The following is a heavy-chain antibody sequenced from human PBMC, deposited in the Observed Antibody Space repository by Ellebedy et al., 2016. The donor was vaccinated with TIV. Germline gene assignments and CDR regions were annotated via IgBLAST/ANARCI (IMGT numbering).Heavy chain of an antibody. Sequence: ASVKVSXXASGYTFTSYGISWVRQAPGQGLEWMGWISIYNGNTNYAQKLQGRVTMTTDTSTSTAYMELRSLKSDDTAVYYCARDIAYRSSSERFDYWGQGTLVTVSS. J-gene: IGHJ4*02. D-gene: IGHD6-6*01. CDR3: ARDIAYRSSSERFDY. V-gene: IGHV1-18*01. CDR1: GYTFTSYG. CDR2: ISIYNGNT.